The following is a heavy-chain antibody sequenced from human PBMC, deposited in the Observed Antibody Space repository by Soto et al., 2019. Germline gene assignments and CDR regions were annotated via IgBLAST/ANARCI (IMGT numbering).Heavy chain of an antibody. CDR2: IYYSGST. CDR3: TRARIVVVPAARYNWFDP. Sequence: SETLSLTCAVSGGSISSGGYSWSWIRQPPGKGLEWIGYIYYSGSTYYNPSLKSRVTISVDTSKNQFSLNLSSVTAADTAVYYCTRARIVVVPAARYNWFDPWGQGTLVTVSS. V-gene: IGHV4-30-4*07. D-gene: IGHD2-2*01. J-gene: IGHJ5*02. CDR1: GGSISSGGYS.